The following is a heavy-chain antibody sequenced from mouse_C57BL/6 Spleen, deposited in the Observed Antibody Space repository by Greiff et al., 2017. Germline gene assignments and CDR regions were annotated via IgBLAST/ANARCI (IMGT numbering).Heavy chain of an antibody. CDR1: GYTFTDYY. V-gene: IGHV1-26*01. CDR2: INPNNGGT. Sequence: VQLQQSGPELVKPGASVKISCKASGYTFTDYYMNWVKQSHGKSLEWIGDINPNNGGTSYNQKFKGKATLTVDKSSSTAYMELRSLTSEDSAVYYCARDYGSSYGGYWGQGTTLTVSS. J-gene: IGHJ2*01. D-gene: IGHD1-1*01. CDR3: ARDYGSSYGGY.